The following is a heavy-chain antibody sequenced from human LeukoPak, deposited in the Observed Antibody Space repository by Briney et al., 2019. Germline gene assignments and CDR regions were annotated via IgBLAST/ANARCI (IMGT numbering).Heavy chain of an antibody. J-gene: IGHJ4*02. D-gene: IGHD6-25*01. CDR2: IHNDGRT. CDR3: ARVLTAAGLDF. CDR1: GGSISGSRT. Sequence: SETLSLTCTVSGGSISGSRTWGGGRPPPGKGAEGIGNIHNDGRTASNPSLKSRVTMSLDTSTNQFSLKVNSVTAADTAFYYCARVLTAAGLDFWGQGVLVSISS. V-gene: IGHV4-39*07.